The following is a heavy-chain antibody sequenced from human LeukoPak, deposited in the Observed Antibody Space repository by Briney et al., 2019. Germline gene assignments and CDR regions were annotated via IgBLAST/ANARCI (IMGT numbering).Heavy chain of an antibody. CDR1: GFTFNTYG. J-gene: IGHJ4*02. CDR2: ISGSGGST. Sequence: PGGSLRLSCAASGFTFNTYGMHWVRQAPGKGLEWVSAISGSGGSTYYADSVKGRFTISRDNSKNTLYLQMNSLRAEDTAVYYCAKGGGGIFDYWGQGTLVTVSS. V-gene: IGHV3-23*01. CDR3: AKGGGGIFDY. D-gene: IGHD2-15*01.